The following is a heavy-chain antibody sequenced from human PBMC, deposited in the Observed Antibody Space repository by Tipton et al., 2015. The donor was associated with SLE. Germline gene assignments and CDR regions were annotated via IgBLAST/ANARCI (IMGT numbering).Heavy chain of an antibody. D-gene: IGHD3-9*01. CDR1: GGSITSNSHY. J-gene: IGHJ4*02. CDR3: ASQYYDILTGYPYYFDY. CDR2: ISSAGST. Sequence: TLSLTCSVSGGSITSNSHYWVWIRQPPGKGLEWIGSISSAGSTYYNPSLKSRITISVDTSMNQFSLRLTSVTAADTAVYYCASQYYDILTGYPYYFDYWGQGTLVTVSS. V-gene: IGHV4-39*07.